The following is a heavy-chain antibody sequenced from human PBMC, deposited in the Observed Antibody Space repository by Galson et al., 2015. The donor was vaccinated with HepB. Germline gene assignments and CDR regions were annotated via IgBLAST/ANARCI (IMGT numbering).Heavy chain of an antibody. V-gene: IGHV4-39*01. CDR1: GGSISGSSYY. CDR2: IYYSGNT. CDR3: ARHFWDGGSFFQTENSFDP. J-gene: IGHJ5*02. D-gene: IGHD1-26*01. Sequence: QVQLQESGPGLVKPSETLSLTCSVSGGSISGSSYYWGWIRQPPGKGLEWIGSIYYSGNTYYNPSLKSRVIISVDTSKKQFSLKLSSVTAADTAVYYCARHFWDGGSFFQTENSFDPWGQGTLVTVPS.